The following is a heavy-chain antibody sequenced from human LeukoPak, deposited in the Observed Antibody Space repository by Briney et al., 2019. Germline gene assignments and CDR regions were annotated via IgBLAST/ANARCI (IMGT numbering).Heavy chain of an antibody. J-gene: IGHJ6*03. CDR3: ARDLVGGYYYMDV. CDR2: IYSGGST. V-gene: IGHV3-66*02. D-gene: IGHD2-15*01. Sequence: PGGSLRLSCAASGFTVSSNYMSWVRQASGKGLEWVSVIYSGGSTYYADSVKGRFTISRDNSKNTLYLQMNSLRAEDTAVYYCARDLVGGYYYMDVWGKGTTVTVSS. CDR1: GFTVSSNY.